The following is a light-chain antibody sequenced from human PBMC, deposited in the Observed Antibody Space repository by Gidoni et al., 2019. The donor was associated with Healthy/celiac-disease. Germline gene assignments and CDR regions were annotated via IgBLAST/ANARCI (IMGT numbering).Light chain of an antibody. CDR2: AAS. V-gene: IGKV1-39*01. Sequence: DIQMTQSPSSLSASVGDRVTITCRASQSISSYLNWYQQKPGKAPKLLIYAASSLQSGVPSRFSGSESGTDFTITISSLQHEDFATYYCQQSYSTPCSFGQGTKLEIK. CDR1: QSISSY. J-gene: IGKJ2*04. CDR3: QQSYSTPCS.